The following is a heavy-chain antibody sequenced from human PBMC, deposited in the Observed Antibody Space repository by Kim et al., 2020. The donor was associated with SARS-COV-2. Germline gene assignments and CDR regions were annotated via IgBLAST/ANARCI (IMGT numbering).Heavy chain of an antibody. CDR3: ARGSRYSGYVSSWNWYFDL. CDR2: IIPIFGTA. D-gene: IGHD5-12*01. J-gene: IGHJ2*01. V-gene: IGHV1-69*13. Sequence: SVKFSCKASGGTFSSYAISWVRQAPGQGLEWMGGIIPIFGTANYAQKFQGRVTITADESTSTAYMELSSLRSEDTAVYYCARGSRYSGYVSSWNWYFDLWGRGTLVTVSS. CDR1: GGTFSSYA.